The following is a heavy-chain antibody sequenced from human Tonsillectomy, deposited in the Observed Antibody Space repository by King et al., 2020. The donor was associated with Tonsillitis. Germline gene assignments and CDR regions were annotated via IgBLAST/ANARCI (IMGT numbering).Heavy chain of an antibody. CDR2: IYSGGST. D-gene: IGHD3-22*01. J-gene: IGHJ4*02. V-gene: IGHV3-66*01. CDR1: GFTVTSNY. CDR3: ARDGVGDYDSGGSYYPFWDY. Sequence: EVQLVESGGGLVQPGGSLRLSCAASGFTVTSNYMSWVRQAPGKGLEWVSIIYSGGSTYYADSVKGRFTISRDNSKNTLYLQMNSLRAEDTAVYYCARDGVGDYDSGGSYYPFWDYWGQGTLVTVSS.